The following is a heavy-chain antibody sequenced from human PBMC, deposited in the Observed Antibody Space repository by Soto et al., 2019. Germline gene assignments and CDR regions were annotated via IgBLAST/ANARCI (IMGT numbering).Heavy chain of an antibody. D-gene: IGHD6-19*01. J-gene: IGHJ3*02. CDR2: IDPSDSYA. CDR3: ARHQDVAGSIDAFDI. V-gene: IGHV5-10-1*01. CDR1: GYSFTSYW. Sequence: PGESLKISCKGSGYSFTSYWISWVRQMPGKGLEWMGRIDPSDSYANYSPSFQGHVTISADKSISTAYLQWSSLKASDTAMYYCARHQDVAGSIDAFDIGGQGTMVTVSS.